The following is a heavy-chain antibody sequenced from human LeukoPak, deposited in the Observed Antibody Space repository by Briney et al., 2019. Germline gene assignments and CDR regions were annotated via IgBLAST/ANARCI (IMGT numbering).Heavy chain of an antibody. Sequence: ASVTVSFKSSGYTFTSYYMHWVRQAPGQGLEWMGIINPSGGSTSYAQKFQGRVTMTRDTSTSTVYMELSSLRSEDTAVYYCARDNWLYGSGNPYLGIAETSYWGQGTLVTVSS. CDR1: GYTFTSYY. J-gene: IGHJ4*02. D-gene: IGHD3-10*01. CDR3: ARDNWLYGSGNPYLGIAETSY. CDR2: INPSGGST. V-gene: IGHV1-46*01.